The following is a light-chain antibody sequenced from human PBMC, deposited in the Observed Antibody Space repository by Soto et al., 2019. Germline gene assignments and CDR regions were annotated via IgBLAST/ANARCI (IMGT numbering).Light chain of an antibody. CDR3: CSYAGSNSLI. V-gene: IGLV2-23*02. Sequence: QSALTQPASVSGSPGQSITISCSGTSSDLGTYNYVSWYQQHPDTPPKLIIYDVRNRPSGVSDRFSGSKSGATVSLIISNLQAEDEAEYDCCSYAGSNSLIFGGGTKVTVL. CDR1: SSDLGTYNY. CDR2: DVR. J-gene: IGLJ2*01.